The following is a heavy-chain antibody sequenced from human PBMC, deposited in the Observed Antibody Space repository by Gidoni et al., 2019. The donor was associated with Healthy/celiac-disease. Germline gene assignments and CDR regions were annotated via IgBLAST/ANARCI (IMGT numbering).Heavy chain of an antibody. CDR1: GGSISSSSYY. CDR2: IYYSGST. V-gene: IGHV4-39*01. CDR3: ARQGYYYDSSGYEMGDAFDI. D-gene: IGHD3-22*01. Sequence: QLQLQESGPGLVKPSETLSLTCTVSGGSISSSSYYWGWIRQPPGKGLEWIGSIYYSGSTYYNPSLKSRVTISVDTSKNQFSLKLSSVTAADTAVYYCARQGYYYDSSGYEMGDAFDIWGQGTMVTVSS. J-gene: IGHJ3*02.